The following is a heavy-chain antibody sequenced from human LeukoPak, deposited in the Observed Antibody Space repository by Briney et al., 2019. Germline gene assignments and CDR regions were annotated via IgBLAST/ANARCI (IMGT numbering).Heavy chain of an antibody. D-gene: IGHD6-19*01. V-gene: IGHV4-59*01. CDR3: ARDSRYASGRAFDN. Sequence: SETLSLTCTVSSDSISSSYWSWIRQPPGKGLEWIGYIYYSGSTNHNPSLKSRVAISVDTSKNQFSLKLNSVTAADTAVYFCARDSRYASGRAFDNWGQGTLVTVSS. J-gene: IGHJ4*02. CDR2: IYYSGST. CDR1: SDSISSSY.